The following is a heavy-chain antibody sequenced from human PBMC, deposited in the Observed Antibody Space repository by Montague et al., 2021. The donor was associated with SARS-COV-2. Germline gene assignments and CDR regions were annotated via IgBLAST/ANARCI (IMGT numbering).Heavy chain of an antibody. J-gene: IGHJ4*02. V-gene: IGHV4-59*08. CDR3: ARHALGYFDWLNEGYFDY. CDR2: IYYSGST. CDR1: GDSISNYY. Sequence: SETLSLTCTVSGDSISNYYWSWIRQPPGKGLEWIGYIYYSGSTYYNPSLKSRVTISVDTSKNQFSLKLSSVTAADTAVYYCARHALGYFDWLNEGYFDYWGQGTLVTVSS. D-gene: IGHD3-9*01.